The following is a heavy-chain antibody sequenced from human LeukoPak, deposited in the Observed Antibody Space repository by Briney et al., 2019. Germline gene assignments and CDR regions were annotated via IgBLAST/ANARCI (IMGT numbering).Heavy chain of an antibody. J-gene: IGHJ4*02. D-gene: IGHD3-22*01. V-gene: IGHV1-69*05. Sequence: GASVKVSCKASGGSFSSYAITWVRQAPGQGLEWMGGIIPMFGTPNYAQKLQGRVTMTTDTSTSTAYMELRSLRSDDTAVYYCAREVPYDSSRYYQPFDYWGQGTLVTVSS. CDR3: AREVPYDSSRYYQPFDY. CDR1: GGSFSSYA. CDR2: IIPMFGTP.